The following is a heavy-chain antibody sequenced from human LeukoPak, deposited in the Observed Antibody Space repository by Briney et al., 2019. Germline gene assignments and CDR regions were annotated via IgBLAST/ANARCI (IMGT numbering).Heavy chain of an antibody. J-gene: IGHJ3*02. D-gene: IGHD3-22*01. V-gene: IGHV1-2*02. CDR2: INPNSGVT. Sequence: ALVKVSCKASGYTFTGYDIHWGRQAPGHGLKWWGGINPNSGVTDYAQKSQGRVTMTRDTSISTAYMELSRLRADDTAVYYCASKWVTYYYNSSAYHYPTDVFDIWGQGTMVTVSS. CDR1: GYTFTGYD. CDR3: ASKWVTYYYNSSAYHYPTDVFDI.